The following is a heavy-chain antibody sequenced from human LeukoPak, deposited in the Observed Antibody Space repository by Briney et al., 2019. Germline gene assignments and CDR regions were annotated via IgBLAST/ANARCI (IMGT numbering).Heavy chain of an antibody. V-gene: IGHV4-34*01. CDR1: GGSFSGYF. CDR2: INHSGST. CDR3: ARRDDYSGIDY. Sequence: SETLSLTCAVYGGSFSGYFWSWIRQPPGKGLEWIGEINHSGSTNYKPSLKSRVTISVDTSKNQFSLKLSSATAADTAVYYCARRDDYSGIDYWGQGTLVTVSS. D-gene: IGHD4-11*01. J-gene: IGHJ4*02.